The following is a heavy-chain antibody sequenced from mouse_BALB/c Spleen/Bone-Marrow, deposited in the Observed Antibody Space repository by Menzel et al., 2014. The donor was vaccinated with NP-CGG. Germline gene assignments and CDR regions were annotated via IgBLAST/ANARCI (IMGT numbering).Heavy chain of an antibody. V-gene: IGHV1-9*01. Sequence: VQLQQSGPEPMKPWASGKVSCNATGYTFSSYWIERVKQWPGHGLEWIGEILPGSGNTNYNEKFKGKATFTADTSSNPAYMQLSSVTSEYSAVYYCARCAFDAWFAYWRHGTLVAVS. CDR2: ILPGSGNT. J-gene: IGHJ3*01. CDR3: ARCAFDAWFAY. CDR1: GYTFSSYW.